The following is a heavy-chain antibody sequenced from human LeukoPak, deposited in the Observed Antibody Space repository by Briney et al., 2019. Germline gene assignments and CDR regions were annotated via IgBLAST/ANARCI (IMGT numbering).Heavy chain of an antibody. Sequence: GGSLRHSCAASGFTFSTYSMNWVRQAPGKGLESVSSIMSSSSYIYYADSVKGRFTISRDNAKNSLYLQMNSLRAEDTAVYYCARDPPYCSGGSCYSFDYWGQGTLVTVSS. D-gene: IGHD2-15*01. CDR2: IMSSSSYI. J-gene: IGHJ4*02. V-gene: IGHV3-21*01. CDR3: ARDPPYCSGGSCYSFDY. CDR1: GFTFSTYS.